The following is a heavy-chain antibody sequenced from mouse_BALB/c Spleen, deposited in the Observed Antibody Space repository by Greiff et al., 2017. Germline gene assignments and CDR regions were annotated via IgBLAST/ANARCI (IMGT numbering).Heavy chain of an antibody. D-gene: IGHD1-1*01. CDR3: ARGGNYGSSYVGFAY. CDR1: GYTFTSYW. V-gene: IGHV1-7*01. CDR2: INPSTGYT. Sequence: QVQLQQSGAELAKPGASVKMSCKASGYTFTSYWMHWVKQRPGQGLEWIGYINPSTGYTEYNQKFKDKATLTADKSSSTAYMQLSSLTSEDSAVYYCARGGNYGSSYVGFAYWGQGTLVTVSA. J-gene: IGHJ3*01.